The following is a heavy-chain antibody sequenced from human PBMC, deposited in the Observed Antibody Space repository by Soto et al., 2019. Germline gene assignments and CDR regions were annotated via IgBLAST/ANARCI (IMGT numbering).Heavy chain of an antibody. CDR3: AKAFPAAKPGKYYFDY. Sequence: GGSLRLSCTASGFIFTSYAMSWVRQAPGKGLEWVSAISGSGGSTYYPDSMRGRFTISRDSSKSTLYLQMNSLRAEDTALYFCAKAFPAAKPGKYYFDYWGQGTLVTVSS. CDR1: GFIFTSYA. CDR2: ISGSGGST. V-gene: IGHV3-23*01. J-gene: IGHJ4*02. D-gene: IGHD2-2*01.